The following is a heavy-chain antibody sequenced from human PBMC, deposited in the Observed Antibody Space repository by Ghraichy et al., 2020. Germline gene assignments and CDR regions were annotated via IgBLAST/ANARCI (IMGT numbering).Heavy chain of an antibody. CDR3: ARESRAVAGTGRFDY. CDR1: GGSFSGYY. D-gene: IGHD6-19*01. CDR2: INHSGST. Sequence: SETLSLTCAVYGGSFSGYYWSWIRQPPGKGLEWIGEINHSGSTNYNPSLKSRVTISVDTSKNQFSLKLSSVTAADTAVYYCARESRAVAGTGRFDYWGQGTLVTVSS. V-gene: IGHV4-34*01. J-gene: IGHJ4*02.